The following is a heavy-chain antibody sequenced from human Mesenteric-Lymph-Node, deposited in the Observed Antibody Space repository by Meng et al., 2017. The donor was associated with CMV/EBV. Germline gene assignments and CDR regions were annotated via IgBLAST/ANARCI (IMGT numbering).Heavy chain of an antibody. V-gene: IGHV3-7*01. CDR3: ARRAHDYGDYAGY. CDR2: IRQDGTEK. D-gene: IGHD4-17*01. J-gene: IGHJ4*02. CDR1: GFTFPNYA. Sequence: CAASGFTFPNYAMTWVRQAPGKGLEWVATIRQDGTEKYYVDSVKGRFTISRDNAKDSLYLQMNNLRAEDTAVYYCARRAHDYGDYAGYWGQGTLVTVSS.